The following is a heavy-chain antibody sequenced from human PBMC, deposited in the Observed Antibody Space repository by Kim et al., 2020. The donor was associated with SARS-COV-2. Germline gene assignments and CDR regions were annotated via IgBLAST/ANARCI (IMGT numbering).Heavy chain of an antibody. CDR3: ARATGYSSSWYASDYYYGMDV. V-gene: IGHV7-4-1*02. CDR2: INTNTGNP. CDR1: GYTFTSYA. J-gene: IGHJ6*02. D-gene: IGHD6-13*01. Sequence: ASVKVSCKASGYTFTSYAMNWVRQAPGQGLEWMGWINTNTGNPTYAQGFTGRFVFSLDTSVSTAYLQISSLKAEDTAVYYCARATGYSSSWYASDYYYGMDVWGQGTTVTVSS.